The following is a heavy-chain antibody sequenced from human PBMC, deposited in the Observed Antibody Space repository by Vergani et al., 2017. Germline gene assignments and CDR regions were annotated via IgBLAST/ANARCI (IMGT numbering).Heavy chain of an antibody. Sequence: QVQLQQWGAGLLKPSETLSLTFAVYVGSFSAYYWSWIRQPPGKGLVWIGEINTSGSTNYNPSLKSRGTISVDTSKNQFSLKLSAVTAADTAVYYCARRMVRGVTYRAYFDYWGQGTLVTVSS. V-gene: IGHV4-34*01. D-gene: IGHD3-10*01. CDR3: ARRMVRGVTYRAYFDY. CDR2: INTSGST. CDR1: VGSFSAYY. J-gene: IGHJ4*02.